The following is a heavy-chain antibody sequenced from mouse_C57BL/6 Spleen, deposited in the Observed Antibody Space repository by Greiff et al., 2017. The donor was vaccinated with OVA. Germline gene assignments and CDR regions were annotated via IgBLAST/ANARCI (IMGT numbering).Heavy chain of an antibody. D-gene: IGHD1-1*01. J-gene: IGHJ2*01. CDR1: GYTFTEYT. CDR2: FYPGGGCK. CDR3: ARNENYYGSRYYFDY. V-gene: IGHV1-62-2*01. Sequence: QVQLQQSGAELVKPGASVKLSCKASGYTFTEYTIHWVKQRPGQGLEWIGWFYPGGGCKKYNEKLKDKATLTADKSSSTVYMELSRLTSEDSAVYFCARNENYYGSRYYFDYWGQGTTLTVSS.